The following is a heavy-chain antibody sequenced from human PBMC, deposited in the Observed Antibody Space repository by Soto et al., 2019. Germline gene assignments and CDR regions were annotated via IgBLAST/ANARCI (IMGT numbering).Heavy chain of an antibody. D-gene: IGHD6-19*01. CDR1: GGSVTSGGYY. Sequence: QVQLQESGPGLVKPSETLSLTCTVSGGSVTSGGYYWSWIRQPPGKGLEWIGYIYDSGSTNYNPSLKSRVTISVDTSKKQISLKLSSVTAADTAVYYCARDQGIAVAVFDYWGQGTLVTVSS. CDR2: IYDSGST. V-gene: IGHV4-61*08. J-gene: IGHJ4*02. CDR3: ARDQGIAVAVFDY.